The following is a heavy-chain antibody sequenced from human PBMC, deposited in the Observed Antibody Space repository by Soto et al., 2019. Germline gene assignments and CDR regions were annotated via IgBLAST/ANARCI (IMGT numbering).Heavy chain of an antibody. CDR1: GGTFSSYA. Sequence: QVQLVQSGAGVKKPGSSVKVSCKASGGTFSSYAISWVRQAPGQGLEWMGGIIPIFGTANYAQKFQGRVTITADESTSTAYMELSSLRSEDTAVYYCARDYYDSSGYYSLDYWGQGTLVIVSS. CDR2: IIPIFGTA. D-gene: IGHD3-22*01. J-gene: IGHJ4*02. CDR3: ARDYYDSSGYYSLDY. V-gene: IGHV1-69*12.